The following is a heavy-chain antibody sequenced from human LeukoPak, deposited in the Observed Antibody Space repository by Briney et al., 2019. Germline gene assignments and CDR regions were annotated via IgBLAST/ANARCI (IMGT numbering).Heavy chain of an antibody. D-gene: IGHD6-13*01. CDR2: ISGRGGST. Sequence: AGVSLRLSCAASGFTFGTYAMSWVRQAPGKGLEWISAISGRGGSTYYADSVKGRFTISRDNSKNTLYLQMNSLRAEDTAVYYCARDHHLYSSSWYGGYYFDYWGQGTLVTVSS. CDR3: ARDHHLYSSSWYGGYYFDY. V-gene: IGHV3-23*01. J-gene: IGHJ4*02. CDR1: GFTFGTYA.